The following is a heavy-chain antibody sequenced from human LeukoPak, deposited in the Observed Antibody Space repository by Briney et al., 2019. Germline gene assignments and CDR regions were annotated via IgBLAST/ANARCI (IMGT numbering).Heavy chain of an antibody. J-gene: IGHJ4*02. Sequence: GESLKISCKGSGYTFTSHWIGLVRPMPGRGLEWMGTIYPRDSDTRYSPSFRGQVTISADKSTSTIYLQWSSLKASDSAVYYCARHESSGDYFNSPRQIDYWGQGARVTVSS. CDR2: IYPRDSDT. V-gene: IGHV5-51*01. D-gene: IGHD2/OR15-2a*01. CDR3: ARHESSGDYFNSPRQIDY. CDR1: GYTFTSHW.